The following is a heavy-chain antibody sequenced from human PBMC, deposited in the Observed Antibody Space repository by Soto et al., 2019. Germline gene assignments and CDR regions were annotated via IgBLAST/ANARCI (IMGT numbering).Heavy chain of an antibody. CDR3: ARRNDILTGYSYFAYYYYGMDV. CDR1: GGSISSSSYY. Sequence: SETLSLTCTVSGGSISSSSYYWGWIRQPPGKGLEWIGSIYYSGSTYYNPSLKSRVTISVDTSKNQFSLKLSSVTAADTAVYYCARRNDILTGYSYFAYYYYGMDVWGQGTTVTVSS. J-gene: IGHJ6*02. V-gene: IGHV4-39*01. D-gene: IGHD3-9*01. CDR2: IYYSGST.